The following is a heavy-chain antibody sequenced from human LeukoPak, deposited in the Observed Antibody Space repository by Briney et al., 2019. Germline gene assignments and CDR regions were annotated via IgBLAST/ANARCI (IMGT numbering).Heavy chain of an antibody. CDR1: GFTFSSYA. J-gene: IGHJ4*02. Sequence: PGGSLRLSCAASGFTFSSYAMSWVRQAPGKGLEWVSAISGSGGSTYCADSVKGRFTISRDNSKNTLYLQMNSLRAEDTAVYYCAKDHYDILTGYYNPLDYWGQGTLVTVSS. D-gene: IGHD3-9*01. V-gene: IGHV3-23*01. CDR3: AKDHYDILTGYYNPLDY. CDR2: ISGSGGST.